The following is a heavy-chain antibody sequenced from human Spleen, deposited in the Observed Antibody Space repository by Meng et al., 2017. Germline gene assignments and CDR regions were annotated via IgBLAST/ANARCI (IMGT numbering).Heavy chain of an antibody. CDR3: ARTTVTGYFDY. Sequence: VQLWQSGAEVKKPGASMKVSCKAFGYSFITYAMHWVRQAPGQRLEWMGWISAANGNTKYSQKFQGRVTITRDTSANTAYMELSSLRSEDTAFYYCARTTVTGYFDYWGQGTLVTVSS. CDR1: GYSFITYA. V-gene: IGHV1-3*01. J-gene: IGHJ4*02. CDR2: ISAANGNT. D-gene: IGHD2-21*02.